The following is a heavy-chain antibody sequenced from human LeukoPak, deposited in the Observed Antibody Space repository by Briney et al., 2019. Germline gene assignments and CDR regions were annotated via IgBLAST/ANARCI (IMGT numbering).Heavy chain of an antibody. CDR3: AKDRQQLANLDY. V-gene: IGHV3-23*01. J-gene: IGHJ4*02. D-gene: IGHD6-13*01. CDR1: GFTFSTYG. Sequence: GGSLRLSCAASGFTFSTYGMTWVRQAPGKGLEWVSGIGGSGDTTYYADSVKGRFTISRDNSKNTLYLQMNSLRVEDTAVYYCAKDRQQLANLDYWGQGTLVTVSS. CDR2: IGGSGDTT.